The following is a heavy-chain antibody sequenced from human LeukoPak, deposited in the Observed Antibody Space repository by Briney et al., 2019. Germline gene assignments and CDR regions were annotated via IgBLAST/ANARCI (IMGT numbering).Heavy chain of an antibody. J-gene: IGHJ4*02. CDR1: GFTFSSYA. CDR2: ISGSGGST. CDR3: AKESAYGDYSESSPVDY. V-gene: IGHV3-23*01. Sequence: PGGSLRLSCAASGFTFSSYAMSCVRQAPGKGLERVSAISGSGGSTYSADSVKGRFTISRDNSKNTLYLQMNSLRAEDTAVYYCAKESAYGDYSESSPVDYWGQGTLVTVSS. D-gene: IGHD4-17*01.